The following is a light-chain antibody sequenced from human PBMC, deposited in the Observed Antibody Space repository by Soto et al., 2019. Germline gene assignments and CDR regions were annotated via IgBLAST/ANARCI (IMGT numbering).Light chain of an antibody. V-gene: IGKV1-17*01. CDR3: LQHNTYPRT. J-gene: IGKJ1*01. Sequence: DIQMTQSPSTLSASVGDRVTITCRASQSISSWLAWYQQKPRKAPKRLIYAASSLQSGVPSRFSGSGSGTDFTLTISSLQPEDFATYYCLQHNTYPRTFGQGTKVEIK. CDR2: AAS. CDR1: QSISSW.